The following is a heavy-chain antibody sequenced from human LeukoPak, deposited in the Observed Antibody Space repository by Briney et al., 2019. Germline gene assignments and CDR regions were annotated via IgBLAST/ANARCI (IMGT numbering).Heavy chain of an antibody. J-gene: IGHJ4*02. V-gene: IGHV4-4*02. D-gene: IGHD3-3*01. CDR3: ARDPVMGDFWSGYYTSKYYFDY. Sequence: PSGTLSLTCAVSGGSISSSNWWNWVRQTPGKGLEWIGEIYHRGNTHYNPSLKSRVTMSVDTSTNQFSLRVNSVTAADTAVYYCARDPVMGDFWSGYYTSKYYFDYWGQGTLVTVSS. CDR2: IYHRGNT. CDR1: GGSISSSNW.